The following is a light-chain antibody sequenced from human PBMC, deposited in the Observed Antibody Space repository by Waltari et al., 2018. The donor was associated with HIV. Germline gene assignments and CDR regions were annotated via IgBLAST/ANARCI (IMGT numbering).Light chain of an antibody. CDR1: QSISTY. V-gene: IGKV1-39*01. CDR2: AAS. Sequence: DIQLTQSPSCLSASLGDKVVITCRASQSISTYVNWYQQKPGRAPNLLIYAASTLQSGVPSRFSGGASGTDFTLTISGLQVEDFATYYCQQSFSRVTFGPGTKVYV. CDR3: QQSFSRVT. J-gene: IGKJ3*01.